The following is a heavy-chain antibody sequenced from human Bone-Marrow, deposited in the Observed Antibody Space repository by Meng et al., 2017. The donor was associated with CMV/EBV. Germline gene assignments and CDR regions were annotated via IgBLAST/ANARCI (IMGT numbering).Heavy chain of an antibody. V-gene: IGHV3-53*01. D-gene: IGHD6-25*01. CDR3: APEGPSAVLP. J-gene: IGHJ5*02. CDR2: IYSGDST. Sequence: GGSLRLSCAASGFTVSSNYMSWVRQAPGKGLEWVSIIYSGDSTYYADSVKGRFTISRDNSKNTLYLQMNSLRAEDTAVYYCAPEGPSAVLPWGQGTLVTVSS. CDR1: GFTVSSNY.